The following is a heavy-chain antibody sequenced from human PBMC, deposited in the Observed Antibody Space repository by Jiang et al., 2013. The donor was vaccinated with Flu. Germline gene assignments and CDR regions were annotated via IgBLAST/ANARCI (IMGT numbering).Heavy chain of an antibody. D-gene: IGHD5-12*01. V-gene: IGHV3-33*01. CDR1: GFTFSSYG. J-gene: IGHJ4*02. CDR3: ARDLDGGYGYT. Sequence: VEVWGRRWSSLGRSLRLSCAASGFTFSSYGMHWVRQAPGKGLEWVAVIWYDGSNKYYADSVKGRFTISRDNSKNTLYLQMNSLRAEDTAVYYCARDLDGGYGYTWGQGTLVTVSS. CDR2: IWYDGSNK.